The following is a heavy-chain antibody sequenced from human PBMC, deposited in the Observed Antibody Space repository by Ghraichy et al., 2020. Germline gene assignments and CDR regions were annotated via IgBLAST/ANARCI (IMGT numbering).Heavy chain of an antibody. CDR1: GYTFTGYY. D-gene: IGHD3-10*01. Sequence: ASVKVSCKASGYTFTGYYMHWVRQAPGQGLEWMGWINPNSGGTNYAQKFQGWVTMTRDTSISTAYMELSRLRSDDTAVYYCARDYYGSGRSHSYYYYYGMDVWGQGTTVTVSS. CDR2: INPNSGGT. V-gene: IGHV1-2*04. CDR3: ARDYYGSGRSHSYYYYYGMDV. J-gene: IGHJ6*02.